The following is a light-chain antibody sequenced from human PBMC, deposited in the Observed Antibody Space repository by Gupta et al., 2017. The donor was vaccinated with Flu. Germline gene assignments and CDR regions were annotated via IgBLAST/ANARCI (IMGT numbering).Light chain of an antibody. V-gene: IGKV1-39*01. CDR2: STS. Sequence: STAVGYKVTITCRASQPVSSFLSWYQTKPGNPPKLLIYSTSKLQTGVPSRFSGSGSGTDFTLTISSLQPEDFATYYCQQSYSTLLPFGQGTRL. CDR3: QQSYSTLLP. J-gene: IGKJ5*01. CDR1: QPVSSF.